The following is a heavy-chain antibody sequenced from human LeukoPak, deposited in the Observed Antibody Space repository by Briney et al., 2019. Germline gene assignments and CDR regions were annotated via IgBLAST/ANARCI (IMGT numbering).Heavy chain of an antibody. CDR1: GFTFSSYA. CDR3: AKSQGDYDSGTYSNWFDP. V-gene: IGHV3-23*01. Sequence: PGGSLRLPCAASGFTFSSYAMNWVRQAPGKGLEWVSALAASGGSTFYVDSVKGRLTVSRDNSKNTLYLQMNSLRAEDTAVYYCAKSQGDYDSGTYSNWFDPWGQGTLVTVSS. D-gene: IGHD3-22*01. CDR2: LAASGGST. J-gene: IGHJ5*02.